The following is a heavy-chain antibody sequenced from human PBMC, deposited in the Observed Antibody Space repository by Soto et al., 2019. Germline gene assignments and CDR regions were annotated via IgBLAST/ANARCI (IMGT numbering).Heavy chain of an antibody. Sequence: SDTLSLTCPFPGVSIVGYYWSWIRQPPGKGLEWIGYMYKTGRTVYNPSFKSRFTISVDTSKNQFSLNLNSVTAADTAVYYCARDLWGYCGTDCYPLDVWGQGTTVT. D-gene: IGHD2-21*02. CDR3: ARDLWGYCGTDCYPLDV. CDR1: GVSIVGYY. CDR2: MYKTGRT. V-gene: IGHV4-59*01. J-gene: IGHJ6*02.